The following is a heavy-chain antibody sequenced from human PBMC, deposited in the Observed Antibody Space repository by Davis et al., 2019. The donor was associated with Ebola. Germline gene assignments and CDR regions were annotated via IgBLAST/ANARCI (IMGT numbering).Heavy chain of an antibody. CDR1: GDPLSRNSAA. Sequence: QTLSLPRAISGDPLSRNSAAWNWISQSPSRGLERLGRTYYRSKRFVDYAASVKSRITINADTSKNQFSLQLTSVTLEDTAVYYCARDPPSDHGYDYWGQGTLVTVSS. J-gene: IGHJ4*02. D-gene: IGHD3-22*01. CDR3: ARDPPSDHGYDY. CDR2: TYYRSKRFV. V-gene: IGHV6-1*01.